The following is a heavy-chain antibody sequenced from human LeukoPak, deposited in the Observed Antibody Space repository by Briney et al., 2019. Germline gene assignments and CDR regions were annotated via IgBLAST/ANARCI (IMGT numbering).Heavy chain of an antibody. J-gene: IGHJ6*03. CDR1: GFTFSSYS. Sequence: GGSLRLSCAASGFTFSSYSMNWVRQAPGKGLEWVSYISSSSSTIYYADSVKGRFTISRDNAKNSLYLQMNSLRAEDTAVYYCARDTYYGILTIYYYYMDVWGKGTTVTVSS. D-gene: IGHD3-9*01. V-gene: IGHV3-48*01. CDR2: ISSSSSTI. CDR3: ARDTYYGILTIYYYYMDV.